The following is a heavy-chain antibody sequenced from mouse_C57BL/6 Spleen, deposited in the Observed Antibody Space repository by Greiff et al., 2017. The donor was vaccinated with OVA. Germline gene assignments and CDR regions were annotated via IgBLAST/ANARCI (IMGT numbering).Heavy chain of an antibody. CDR2: ISSGGDYI. J-gene: IGHJ3*01. CDR3: TRDPDSSAWFAY. D-gene: IGHD3-2*01. CDR1: GFTFSSYA. Sequence: DVQLVESGEGLVKPGGSLKLSCAASGFTFSSYAMSWVRQTPEKRLEWVAYISSGGDYIYYADTVKGRFTISRDNARNTLYLQMSSLKSEDTAMYYCTRDPDSSAWFAYWGQGTLVTVSA. V-gene: IGHV5-9-1*02.